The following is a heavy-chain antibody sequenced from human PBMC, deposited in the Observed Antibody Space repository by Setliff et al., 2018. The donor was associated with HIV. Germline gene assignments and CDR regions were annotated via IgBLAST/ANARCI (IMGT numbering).Heavy chain of an antibody. CDR2: IYPGNSDT. Sequence: GESLKISCQDSGYTSSNYCIAWVRQMPGKGLEWMGIIYPGNSDTTYSPSFQGQVTISADKSISTAYLQWSSLKASDTAMYYCAKHLSPGSGWYSKARGMDVWGQGTTVTVSS. CDR3: AKHLSPGSGWYSKARGMDV. V-gene: IGHV5-51*01. D-gene: IGHD6-19*01. J-gene: IGHJ6*02. CDR1: GYTSSNYC.